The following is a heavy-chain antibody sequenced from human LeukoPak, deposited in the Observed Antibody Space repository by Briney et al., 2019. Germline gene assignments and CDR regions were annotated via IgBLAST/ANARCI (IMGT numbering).Heavy chain of an antibody. CDR1: GYTFTNYY. D-gene: IGHD2-15*01. J-gene: IGHJ4*02. CDR3: STEDKYCSGANCGKY. Sequence: ASVKVSCKTSGYTFTNYYVHWVRHAPGQGLEWMGYIVPDSGGADYDQKFQVRVTMTRDKSISTVYMELSSLRSDDTAVYYCSTEDKYCSGANCGKYWGQGTLVTVSS. V-gene: IGHV1-2*02. CDR2: IVPDSGGA.